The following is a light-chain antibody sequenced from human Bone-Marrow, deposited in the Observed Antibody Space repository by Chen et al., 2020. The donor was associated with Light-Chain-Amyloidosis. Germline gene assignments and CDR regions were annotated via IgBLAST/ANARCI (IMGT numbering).Light chain of an antibody. V-gene: IGLV3-21*02. CDR3: QVWDRSSDRPV. J-gene: IGLJ3*02. Sequence: SYVLTQPSSVSVAPGQTATIACGGNNIGSTSVHWYQQPPGQAPLLVVYDDSDRPSGIPERLAGSNAGNTATLTSGRVEAGEEADYYCQVWDRSSDRPVFGGGTKLTVL. CDR1: NIGSTS. CDR2: DDS.